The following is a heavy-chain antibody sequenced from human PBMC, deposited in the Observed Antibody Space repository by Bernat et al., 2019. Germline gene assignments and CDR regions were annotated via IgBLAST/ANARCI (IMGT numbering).Heavy chain of an antibody. CDR1: GFTFSSYG. J-gene: IGHJ4*02. CDR2: ISSSSSTI. V-gene: IGHV3-48*02. Sequence: VQLVESGGGVVQPGRSLRLSCAASGFTFSSYGMNWVRQAPGKGLEWVSYISSSSSTIYYADSVKGRFTISRDNAKNSLYLQMNSLRDEDTAVYYCARDGSGEPDPGIDYWGQGTLVTVSS. CDR3: ARDGSGEPDPGIDY. D-gene: IGHD6-25*01.